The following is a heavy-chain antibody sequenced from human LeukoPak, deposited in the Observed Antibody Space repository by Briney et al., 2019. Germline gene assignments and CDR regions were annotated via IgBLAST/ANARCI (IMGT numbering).Heavy chain of an antibody. CDR2: INPNSGGT. CDR1: GYTFTGYY. CDR3: ARGRDGYYYGSAYYFDY. D-gene: IGHD3-10*01. V-gene: IGHV1-2*02. Sequence: ASVKVSCKASGYTFTGYYMHWVRQAPGQGLEWMGWINPNSGGTNYAQKFQGRVTMTRDTSISTAYMELSRLRSEDTAVYYCARGRDGYYYGSAYYFDYWGQGTLVTVSS. J-gene: IGHJ4*02.